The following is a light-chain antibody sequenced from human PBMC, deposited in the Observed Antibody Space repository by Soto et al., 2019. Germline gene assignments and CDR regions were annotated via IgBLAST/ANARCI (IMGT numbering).Light chain of an antibody. Sequence: DIQMTQSPSSLSASVGDRVTITCRASQNIDSYLNWYQQRPGKAPKLLIHDASSLQSGVPSRFSCSGSGTDFALTINSLQPEDFATIYCQQTYSSPWTFGQGTKVEIK. CDR1: QNIDSY. V-gene: IGKV1-39*01. J-gene: IGKJ1*01. CDR2: DAS. CDR3: QQTYSSPWT.